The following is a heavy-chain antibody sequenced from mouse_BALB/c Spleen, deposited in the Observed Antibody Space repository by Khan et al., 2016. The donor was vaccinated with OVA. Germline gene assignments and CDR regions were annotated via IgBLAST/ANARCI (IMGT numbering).Heavy chain of an antibody. CDR2: IFPGSVST. CDR1: GYTFSSYW. V-gene: IGHV1-9*01. Sequence: QVQLQQSGGDLMKPGASVKISCKATGYTFSSYWIEWVKQRPGHGLEWIGQIFPGSVSTTYNEKFKGKATFTADTSSNTAYMQISSLTSAASAVYYCARGGYGGFAYWGQGTLVTVSA. J-gene: IGHJ3*01. CDR3: ARGGYGGFAY. D-gene: IGHD2-2*01.